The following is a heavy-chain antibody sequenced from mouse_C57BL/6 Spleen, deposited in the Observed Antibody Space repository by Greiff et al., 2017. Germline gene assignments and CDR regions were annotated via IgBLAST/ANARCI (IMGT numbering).Heavy chain of an antibody. CDR1: GYAFSSYW. Sequence: QVQLQQSGAELVKPGASVKISCKASGYAFSSYWMNWVKQRPGKGLEWIGQIFPGDGDTNYNGKFKGKATLTADKSSSTAYMKLSSLASEDSAVYFCARGGTYGLGAYWRQGTLVTVSA. D-gene: IGHD2-10*02. V-gene: IGHV1-80*01. CDR2: IFPGDGDT. J-gene: IGHJ3*01. CDR3: ARGGTYGLGAY.